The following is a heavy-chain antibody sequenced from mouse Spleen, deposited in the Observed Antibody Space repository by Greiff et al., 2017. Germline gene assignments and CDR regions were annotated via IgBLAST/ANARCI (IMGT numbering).Heavy chain of an antibody. Sequence: EVKLQQSGPELVKPGASVKISCKASGYTFTDYYMNWVKQSHGKSLEWIGDINPNNGGTSYNQKFKGKATLTVDKSSSTAYMELRSLTSEDSAVYYCASRGTVVHMDYWGQGTSVTVSS. CDR2: INPNNGGT. D-gene: IGHD1-1*01. V-gene: IGHV1-26*01. CDR3: ASRGTVVHMDY. CDR1: GYTFTDYY. J-gene: IGHJ4*01.